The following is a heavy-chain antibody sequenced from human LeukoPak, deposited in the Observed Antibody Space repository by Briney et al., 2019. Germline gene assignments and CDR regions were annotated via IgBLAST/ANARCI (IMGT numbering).Heavy chain of an antibody. D-gene: IGHD2/OR15-2a*01. CDR3: TRGGATGYSTVSYIDY. V-gene: IGHV3-49*04. CDR2: IRSRGYGGTA. Sequence: GGSLRLSCTASGFTFGDYALSWVRQAPGKGPEWVSFIRSRGYGGTAEYAASVKGRFTISRDDSKSIAYLQVNSLRAEDTAVYYCTRGGATGYSTVSYIDYWGQGTLVTVSS. CDR1: GFTFGDYA. J-gene: IGHJ4*02.